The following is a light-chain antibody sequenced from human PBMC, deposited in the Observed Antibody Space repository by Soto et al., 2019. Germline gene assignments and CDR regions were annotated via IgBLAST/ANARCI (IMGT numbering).Light chain of an antibody. CDR2: DAS. J-gene: IGKJ1*01. V-gene: IGKV1-5*01. CDR1: QSISTW. CDR3: QQYNSYSRT. Sequence: PMTQSPSILSASVGDRVTITCRASQSISTWLAWYQQKPEKAPKLLIHDASTLESGVPSRFSGSGSGTEFTLTISSLQPDDFATYYCQQYNSYSRTFGQGTRVEV.